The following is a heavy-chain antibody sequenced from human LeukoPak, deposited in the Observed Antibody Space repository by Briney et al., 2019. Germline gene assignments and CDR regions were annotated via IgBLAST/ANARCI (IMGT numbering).Heavy chain of an antibody. CDR2: IYYSGST. CDR1: GGSISNSY. Sequence: SETLSLTCTVSGGSISNSYWSWIRQPPGGGLEWIGNIYYSGSTHYNPSLKSRVTISVDTSKNQFSLKLSSVTAADTAVYYCARGGTYCSGGSCYPRAKINWFDPWGQGTLVTVSS. CDR3: ARGGTYCSGGSCYPRAKINWFDP. D-gene: IGHD2-15*01. V-gene: IGHV4-59*01. J-gene: IGHJ5*02.